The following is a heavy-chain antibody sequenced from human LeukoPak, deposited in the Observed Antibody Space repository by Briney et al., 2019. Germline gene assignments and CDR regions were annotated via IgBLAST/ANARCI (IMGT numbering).Heavy chain of an antibody. D-gene: IGHD2-2*01. CDR3: ARVKDIVVVPAARGAFDI. Sequence: SETLSPTCTVSGGSISSGGYYWSWIRQHPGKGLEWIGYIYYSGSTYYNPSLKSRATISVDTSKNQFSLKLSSVTAADTAVYYCARVKDIVVVPAARGAFDIWGQGTMVTVSS. J-gene: IGHJ3*02. CDR2: IYYSGST. CDR1: GGSISSGGYY. V-gene: IGHV4-61*08.